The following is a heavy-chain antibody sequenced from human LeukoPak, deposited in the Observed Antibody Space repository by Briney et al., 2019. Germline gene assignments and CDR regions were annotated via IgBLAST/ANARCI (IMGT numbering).Heavy chain of an antibody. J-gene: IGHJ4*02. Sequence: ASVKVSCKASGYTFTGYYMHWVRQAPGQGLEWMGWISAYNGNTNYAQKLQGRVTMTTDTSTSTAYMELRSLRSDDTAVYYCARDEIYDSSGYYGDGFDYWGQGTLVTVSS. V-gene: IGHV1-18*04. CDR1: GYTFTGYY. D-gene: IGHD3-22*01. CDR3: ARDEIYDSSGYYGDGFDY. CDR2: ISAYNGNT.